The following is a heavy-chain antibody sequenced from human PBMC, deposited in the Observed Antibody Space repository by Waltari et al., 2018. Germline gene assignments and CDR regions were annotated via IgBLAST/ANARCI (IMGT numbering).Heavy chain of an antibody. CDR2: IYYNGNT. J-gene: IGHJ4*02. CDR1: GDSIRNDNYH. Sequence: LQLQESGPGLVKHSETLSLTCTVPGDSIRNDNYHWAWVRQPPGKGLAWIGSIYYNGNTYYSPSLKSRVTKSVDTSKNQFSLRLSSVTAADTAVYYCTTEYSSSSAYWGQGTLVTVSS. CDR3: TTEYSSSSAY. V-gene: IGHV4-39*02. D-gene: IGHD6-6*01.